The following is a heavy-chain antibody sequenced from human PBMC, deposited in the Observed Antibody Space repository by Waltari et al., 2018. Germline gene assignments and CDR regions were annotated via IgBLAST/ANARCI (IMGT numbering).Heavy chain of an antibody. CDR1: GFTLSSYW. V-gene: IGHV3-7*01. CDR3: ARDQWFAFDI. D-gene: IGHD3-22*01. CDR2: IKKDGSEE. J-gene: IGHJ3*02. Sequence: EVQLVESGGGLVQPGGSLRLSCAASGFTLSSYWRSWVRQAPGKGLDWVANIKKDGSEEYYVDSVRGRFTISRDNAKNSLYLQMNSLRPEDTAVYYCARDQWFAFDIWGQGTMVTVSS.